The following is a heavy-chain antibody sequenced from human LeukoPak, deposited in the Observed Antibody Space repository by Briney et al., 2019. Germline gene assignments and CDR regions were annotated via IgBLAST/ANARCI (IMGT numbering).Heavy chain of an antibody. CDR3: ARNSRALSYNYYYYMDV. Sequence: SEALSLTCTVSGGSISSSSYYWGWIRQPPGKGLEWIGSIYYSGSTYYNPSLKSRVTISVDTSKNQFSLKLSSVTAADTAVYYCARNSRALSYNYYYYMDVWGKGTTVTVSS. CDR2: IYYSGST. V-gene: IGHV4-39*07. J-gene: IGHJ6*03. D-gene: IGHD1-14*01. CDR1: GGSISSSSYY.